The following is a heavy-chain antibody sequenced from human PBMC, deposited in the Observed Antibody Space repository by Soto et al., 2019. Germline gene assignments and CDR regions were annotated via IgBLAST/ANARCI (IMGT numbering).Heavy chain of an antibody. Sequence: PSETLCLTCTVYGGSFSGYYWSWIRQPPGKGLEWIGEINHSGSTNYNPSLKSRVTISVDTSKNQFSLKLSSVTAADTAVYDCSRSLDVVVPAFSRITMVRGFPYDVWVQGTT. CDR2: INHSGST. D-gene: IGHD3-10*01. J-gene: IGHJ6*01. V-gene: IGHV4-34*01. CDR3: SRSLDVVVPAFSRITMVRGFPYDV. CDR1: GGSFSGYY.